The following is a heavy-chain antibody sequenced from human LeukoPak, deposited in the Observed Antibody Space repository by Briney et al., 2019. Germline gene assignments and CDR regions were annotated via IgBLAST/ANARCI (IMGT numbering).Heavy chain of an antibody. J-gene: IGHJ4*02. CDR3: ARDRDYDYVWGSYRPDYFDY. Sequence: GGSLRLSCAASGFTFSSCTINWVRQAPGKGLEWASSITSSSYIYYADSVKGRFTISRDNAKNSLYLQMSSLRAEDTAVYYCARDRDYDYVWGSYRPDYFDYWGQGTLVTVSS. CDR1: GFTFSSCT. D-gene: IGHD3-16*02. V-gene: IGHV3-21*01. CDR2: ITSSSYI.